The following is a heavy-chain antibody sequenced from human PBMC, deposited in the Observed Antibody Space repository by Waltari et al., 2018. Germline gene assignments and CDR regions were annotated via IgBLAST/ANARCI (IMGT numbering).Heavy chain of an antibody. CDR2: MQYRGST. V-gene: IGHV4-39*01. CDR1: GGSISTNYN. J-gene: IGHJ1*01. Sequence: QLQLQESGPGLVKPSETLSLTCTVSGGSISTNYNWGWIRQPPGKGMEWMGNMQYRGSTFYNPSLKNRVTIFLDTSKNQFSLRLSSVGAADTAVYFCGRIAFGDDGGYFQHWGQGTLVTVSS. CDR3: GRIAFGDDGGYFQH. D-gene: IGHD4-17*01.